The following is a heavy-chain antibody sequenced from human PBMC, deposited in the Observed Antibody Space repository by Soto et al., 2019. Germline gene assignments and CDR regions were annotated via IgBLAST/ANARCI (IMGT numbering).Heavy chain of an antibody. D-gene: IGHD5-12*01. V-gene: IGHV4-34*01. J-gene: IGHJ4*02. CDR3: ARGPYRRDGYNPFDY. Sequence: TCAVYGGSFSGYYWSWIRQPPGKGLEWIGEINHSGSTNYNPSLKSRVTISVDTSKNQFSLKLSSVTAADTAVYYCARGPYRRDGYNPFDYWGQGTLVTVSS. CDR2: INHSGST. CDR1: GGSFSGYY.